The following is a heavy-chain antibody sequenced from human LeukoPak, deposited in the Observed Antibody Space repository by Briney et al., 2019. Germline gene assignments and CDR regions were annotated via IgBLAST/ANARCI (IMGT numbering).Heavy chain of an antibody. CDR2: IYSGGNT. CDR3: AELGITMIGGV. Sequence: GGSLRLSCAASGFTVINNYMGWVRQAPGKGLEWVSTIYSGGNTYYADSVKGRFTISRDNAKNSLYLQMNSLRAEDTAVYYCAELGITMIGGVWGKGTTVTISS. J-gene: IGHJ6*04. D-gene: IGHD3-10*02. CDR1: GFTVINNY. V-gene: IGHV3-53*01.